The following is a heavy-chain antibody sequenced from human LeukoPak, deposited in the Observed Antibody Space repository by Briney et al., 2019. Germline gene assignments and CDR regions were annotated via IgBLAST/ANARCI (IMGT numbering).Heavy chain of an antibody. CDR3: AKVGSSWRGTDYFDY. Sequence: GGSLRLSCAASGFSLSDCAMNWVRQAPGKGLEWVSIIYSGGETYYADSVKGRFIISRDISKNTVYLHMNSLRAEDTAVYYCAKVGSSWRGTDYFDYWGQGTLVTVSS. CDR1: GFSLSDCA. J-gene: IGHJ4*02. CDR2: IYSGGET. D-gene: IGHD6-13*01. V-gene: IGHV3-66*01.